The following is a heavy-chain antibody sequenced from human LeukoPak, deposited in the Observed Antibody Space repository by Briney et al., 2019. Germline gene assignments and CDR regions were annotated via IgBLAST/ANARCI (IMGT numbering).Heavy chain of an antibody. V-gene: IGHV4-39*07. CDR1: GGSISSSSYY. D-gene: IGHD1-26*01. J-gene: IGHJ4*02. CDR3: ACEGASYFGDY. Sequence: KPSETLSLTCTVSGGSISSSSYYWDWIRQPPGKGLEWIGSIYYTGNTYYNPSLKSRVTISIDTSKNQFSLKLSSVTAADTAVYYCACEGASYFGDYWGQGTLVTVSS. CDR2: IYYTGNT.